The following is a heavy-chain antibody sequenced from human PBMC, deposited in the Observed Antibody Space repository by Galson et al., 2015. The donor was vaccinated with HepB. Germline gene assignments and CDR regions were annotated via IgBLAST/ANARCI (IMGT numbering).Heavy chain of an antibody. J-gene: IGHJ6*02. CDR2: INHSGST. CDR3: ARVRLWELRRYYYYYGMDV. Sequence: SGYYWSWIRQPPGKGLEWIGEINHSGSTNYNPSLKSRVTISVDTSKNQFSLKLSSVTAADTAVYYCARVRLWELRRYYYYYGMDVWGQGTTVTVSS. CDR1: SGYY. V-gene: IGHV4-34*01. D-gene: IGHD1-26*01.